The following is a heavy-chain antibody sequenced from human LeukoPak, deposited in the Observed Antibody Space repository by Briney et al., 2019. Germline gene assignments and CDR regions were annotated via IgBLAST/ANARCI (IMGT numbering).Heavy chain of an antibody. Sequence: PSETLSLTCAVCGGSFSGYYWSWIRQPPGKGLEWIGEINHSGSTNYNPSLKSRVTISVDTSKNQFSLKLSSVTAADTAVYYCARAPHRDYGSGSYYNDFDYWGQGTLSPSPQ. CDR3: ARAPHRDYGSGSYYNDFDY. CDR1: GGSFSGYY. V-gene: IGHV4-34*01. D-gene: IGHD3-10*01. J-gene: IGHJ4*02. CDR2: INHSGST.